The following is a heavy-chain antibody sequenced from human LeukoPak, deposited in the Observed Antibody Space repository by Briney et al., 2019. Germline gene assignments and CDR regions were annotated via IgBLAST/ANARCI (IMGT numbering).Heavy chain of an antibody. CDR1: GFTFRSYA. CDR3: AKSHSSGWYYFDY. J-gene: IGHJ4*02. V-gene: IGHV3-30*18. Sequence: AGGSLRLSCAASGFTFRSYAMHWVRQAPGKGLEWVAVISYDGDNKYYADSVKGRFTISRDNSENTLYLQMNSLRPEDTAVYYCAKSHSSGWYYFDYWGQGSLVTVSS. D-gene: IGHD6-19*01. CDR2: ISYDGDNK.